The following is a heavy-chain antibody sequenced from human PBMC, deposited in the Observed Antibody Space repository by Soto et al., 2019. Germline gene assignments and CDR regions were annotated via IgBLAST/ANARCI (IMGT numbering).Heavy chain of an antibody. CDR3: ARGYFDWLLIPNGFDP. Sequence: SETLSLTCTVSGGSISSYYWSWIRQPPGKGLEWIGYIYYSGSTNYNPSLKSRVTISVDTSKNQFSLKLSPVTAADTAVYYCARGYFDWLLIPNGFDPWGQGTLVTVSS. J-gene: IGHJ5*02. CDR1: GGSISSYY. V-gene: IGHV4-59*01. D-gene: IGHD3-9*01. CDR2: IYYSGST.